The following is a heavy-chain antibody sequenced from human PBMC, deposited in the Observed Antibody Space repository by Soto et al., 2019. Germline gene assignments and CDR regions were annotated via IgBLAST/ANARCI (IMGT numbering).Heavy chain of an antibody. J-gene: IGHJ4*02. V-gene: IGHV4-30-4*01. CDR1: GGSISSGDYY. D-gene: IGHD2-15*01. CDR3: ARDRYCSGGSCYATPDY. Sequence: QVQLQESGPGLVKPSQTLSLTCTVSGGSISSGDYYWSWIRQPPGKGLEWIGYIYYSGSTYYNPSLKSRVTISVDTSKNQFSRKLSSVTAADTAVYYCARDRYCSGGSCYATPDYWGQGTLVTVSS. CDR2: IYYSGST.